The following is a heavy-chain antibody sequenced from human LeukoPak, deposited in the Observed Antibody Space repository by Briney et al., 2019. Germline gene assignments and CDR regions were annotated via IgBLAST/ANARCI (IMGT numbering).Heavy chain of an antibody. CDR1: GGSLSGYY. V-gene: IGHV4-39*07. CDR2: IYYSGST. CDR3: AVMSLPAATYYFDY. Sequence: SETLSLTCAVYGGSLSGYYWGWIRQPPGKGLEWIGSIYYSGSTYYNPSLKSRVTISVDTSKNQFSLKLSSVTAADTAVYYCAVMSLPAATYYFDYWGQGTLVTVSS. J-gene: IGHJ4*02. D-gene: IGHD2-2*01.